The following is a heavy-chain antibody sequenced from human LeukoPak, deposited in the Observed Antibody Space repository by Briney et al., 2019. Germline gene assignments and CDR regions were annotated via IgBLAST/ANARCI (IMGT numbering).Heavy chain of an antibody. D-gene: IGHD3-10*01. CDR1: GFTFNNYG. V-gene: IGHV3-23*01. J-gene: IGHJ4*02. CDR3: AKKESFGELSG. CDR2: MSGSGGST. Sequence: GSLRLSCAASGFTFNNYGMTWVRQPPARGLEGVSTMSGSGGSTYYSDSVKGRFTISRDNSKDTLYLQMSSLRAGDTVLYYCAKKESFGELSGWGQGTLVTVSS.